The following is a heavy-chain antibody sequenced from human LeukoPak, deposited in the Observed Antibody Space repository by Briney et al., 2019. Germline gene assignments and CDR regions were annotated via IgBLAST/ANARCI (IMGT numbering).Heavy chain of an antibody. CDR3: ARDRGWIQHDI. CDR1: GFTFDDYA. J-gene: IGHJ3*02. CDR2: ISWNSGSI. D-gene: IGHD5-18*01. V-gene: IGHV3-9*01. Sequence: GRSLRLSCAASGFTFDDYAIHWVRQAPGKGLEWVSGISWNSGSIGYADSVKGRFTISRDNAKNSLFLQMNSLRAEDTAVYYCARDRGWIQHDIWGQGTMVTVSS.